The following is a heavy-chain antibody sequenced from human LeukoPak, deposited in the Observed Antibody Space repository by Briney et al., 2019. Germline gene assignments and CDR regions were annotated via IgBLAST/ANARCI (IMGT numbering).Heavy chain of an antibody. J-gene: IGHJ4*02. Sequence: GGSLRLSCAGSGFIFNNYAMHWVRHPPGKGLEWVSGISWNSGTIDYADSVRGRFTISRDNAKNSLYLQMDSLRVEDTAFYYCAKDNRRHYTSGPNPDSLHWGQGALVTVSS. CDR1: GFIFNNYA. CDR2: ISWNSGTI. D-gene: IGHD6-19*01. V-gene: IGHV3-9*01. CDR3: AKDNRRHYTSGPNPDSLH.